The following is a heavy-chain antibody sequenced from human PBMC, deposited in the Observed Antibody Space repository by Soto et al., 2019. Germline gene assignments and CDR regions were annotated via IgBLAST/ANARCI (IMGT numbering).Heavy chain of an antibody. CDR1: GYTFTNYW. Sequence: PGEALKISCKASGYTFTNYWICWVRQMPGKGLEWMGIIYPGDSDTRYSPSFQGQVTISADKSISTAYLQWSSLKASDTAIYYCARSGTHYYYYMDVWGKGTTVTVSS. J-gene: IGHJ6*03. D-gene: IGHD1-1*01. CDR3: ARSGTHYYYYMDV. V-gene: IGHV5-51*01. CDR2: IYPGDSDT.